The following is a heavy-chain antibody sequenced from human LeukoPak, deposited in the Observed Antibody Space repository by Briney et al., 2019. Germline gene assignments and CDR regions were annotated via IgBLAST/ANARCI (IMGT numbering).Heavy chain of an antibody. CDR2: ISSNGGST. Sequence: GGSLRLSCAASGFTFGSYAMHWVRQAPGKGLEYVSAISSNGGSTYYANSVKGRFTISRDNSKNTLYLQMNSLRAEDTAVYYCARDVYNMGDYWGQGTLVTVSS. CDR1: GFTFGSYA. D-gene: IGHD1-1*01. J-gene: IGHJ4*02. V-gene: IGHV3-64*01. CDR3: ARDVYNMGDY.